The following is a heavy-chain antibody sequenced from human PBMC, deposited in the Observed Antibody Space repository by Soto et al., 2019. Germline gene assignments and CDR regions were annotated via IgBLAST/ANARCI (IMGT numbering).Heavy chain of an antibody. CDR2: IYHSGST. V-gene: IGHV4-30-2*05. CDR1: GGSLSSGGYS. Sequence: SETLSLTCAVSGGSLSSGGYSWSWIRQPPGKGLECIGYIYHSGSTYYNPSLKSRVTISVDTSKNQFSLKLSSVTAADTAVYYCAIYDRSGSRGFQHWGQGTLVNVSS. D-gene: IGHD3-22*01. CDR3: AIYDRSGSRGFQH. J-gene: IGHJ1*01.